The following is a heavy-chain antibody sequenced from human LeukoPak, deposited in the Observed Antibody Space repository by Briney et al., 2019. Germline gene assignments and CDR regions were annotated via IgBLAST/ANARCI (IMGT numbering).Heavy chain of an antibody. V-gene: IGHV4-39*07. CDR2: IYYSGST. J-gene: IGHJ4*02. CDR3: ARGSSSWYVGLFDY. D-gene: IGHD6-13*01. CDR1: GGSISSSSYY. Sequence: SETLSLTCTVSGGSISSSSYYWGWIRQPPGKGLEWIGSIYYSGSTYYNPSLKSRVTISVDTSKNQFSLKLSSVTAADTAVYYCARGSSSWYVGLFDYWGQGTLVTVSS.